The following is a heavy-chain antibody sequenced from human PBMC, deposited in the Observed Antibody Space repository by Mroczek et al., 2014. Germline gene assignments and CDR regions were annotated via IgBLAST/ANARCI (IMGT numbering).Heavy chain of an antibody. CDR1: GFTFSDYY. Sequence: QVQLVESGGGLVKPGGSLRLSCAASGFTFSDYYMSWIRQAPGKGLEWVSYISSSGSTIYYADSVKGRFTISRDNAKNSLYLQMNSLRAEDTAVYYCARRSPPILDIVVVPAAIQDYWGQGTPGHRLL. CDR2: ISSSGSTI. D-gene: IGHD2-2*02. CDR3: ARRSPPILDIVVVPAAIQDY. V-gene: IGHV3-11*01. J-gene: IGHJ4*02.